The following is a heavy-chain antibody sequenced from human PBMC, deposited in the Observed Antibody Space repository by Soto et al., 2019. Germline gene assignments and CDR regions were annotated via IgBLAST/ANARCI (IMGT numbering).Heavy chain of an antibody. CDR1: GYGFTTYW. Sequence: PGESLKISCEVSGYGFTTYWIGWVRQMPGKGLEWMAIIFPGDSDTRYSPSFQGQVTISADKSISTVFLQWSSLKASDTAMYYCARLSVAGTGYYFEFWGQGTLVTVSS. J-gene: IGHJ4*02. CDR2: IFPGDSDT. D-gene: IGHD6-19*01. V-gene: IGHV5-51*01. CDR3: ARLSVAGTGYYFEF.